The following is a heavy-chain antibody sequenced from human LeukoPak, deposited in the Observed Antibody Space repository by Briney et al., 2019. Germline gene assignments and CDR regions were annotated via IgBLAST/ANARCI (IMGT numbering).Heavy chain of an antibody. V-gene: IGHV1-18*04. J-gene: IGHJ3*02. D-gene: IGHD2-21*01. CDR3: ARQSVVLSRSPDDAFDI. Sequence: APVKVSCKASGYTFSNYGITWVRQVPGQGHECMGWISGYNGNTNYEQKFHGRVTMTIDKSTTTAYMELSSLASDDTGVYYCARQSVVLSRSPDDAFDIWGQGTRVIVSS. CDR2: ISGYNGNT. CDR1: GYTFSNYG.